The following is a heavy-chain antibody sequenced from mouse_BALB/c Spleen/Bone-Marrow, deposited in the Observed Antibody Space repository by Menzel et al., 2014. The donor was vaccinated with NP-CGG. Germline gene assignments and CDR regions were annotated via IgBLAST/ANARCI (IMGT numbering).Heavy chain of an antibody. CDR1: GFNIKDTY. Sequence: VQLKESGAELVKPGASVKLSCTASGFNIKDTYMHWVKQRPEQGLEWIGRIDPANGNTKYDPKFQGKATITADTSSITAYLQLSSLTSEDTAVYYCANYRYGGYFDVWGAGTTVTVSS. CDR3: ANYRYGGYFDV. CDR2: IDPANGNT. J-gene: IGHJ1*01. D-gene: IGHD2-14*01. V-gene: IGHV14-3*02.